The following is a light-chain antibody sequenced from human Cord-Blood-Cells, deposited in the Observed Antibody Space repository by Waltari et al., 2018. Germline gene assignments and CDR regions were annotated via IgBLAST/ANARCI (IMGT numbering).Light chain of an antibody. V-gene: IGKV4-1*01. J-gene: IGKJ1*01. Sequence: DIVLTQSPDSLAVSLGERATINCKSSQSVLYSSNNKNYLAWYQQKAGQPPKLLIYGASTRDSGVPNRCSGSGSGTDFTLTISSLQAEDGAVYYCEQYYSTPPTFGQGTKVKIK. CDR3: EQYYSTPPT. CDR2: GAS. CDR1: QSVLYSSNNKNY.